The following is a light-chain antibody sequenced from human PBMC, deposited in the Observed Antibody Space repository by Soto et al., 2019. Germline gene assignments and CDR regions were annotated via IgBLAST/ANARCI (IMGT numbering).Light chain of an antibody. CDR3: QQRSNWYT. CDR2: DAS. J-gene: IGKJ2*01. CDR1: QSVSSY. V-gene: IGKV3-11*01. Sequence: EIVLTQSPATLSLSPGERATLSCRASQSVSSYLAWYQQKPGQAPRLLIYDASNRATGIPARFSGSGSGTDVTLSISSLEPEDVADYYCQQRSNWYTFGQGTKLEI.